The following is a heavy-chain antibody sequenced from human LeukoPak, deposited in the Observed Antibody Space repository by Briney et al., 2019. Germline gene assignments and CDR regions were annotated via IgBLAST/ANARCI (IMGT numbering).Heavy chain of an antibody. D-gene: IGHD5-18*01. CDR1: GFTVSSNY. CDR3: ARARGGYSYGFYYYMDV. J-gene: IGHJ6*03. V-gene: IGHV3-53*01. Sequence: GGSLRFFCAASGFTVSSNYMSWVRQAPGKGLEWVSVIYSGGSTYYADSVKGRFTISRDNSKNTLYLQMNSLRAEDTAVYYCARARGGYSYGFYYYMDVWGKGTTVTVSS. CDR2: IYSGGST.